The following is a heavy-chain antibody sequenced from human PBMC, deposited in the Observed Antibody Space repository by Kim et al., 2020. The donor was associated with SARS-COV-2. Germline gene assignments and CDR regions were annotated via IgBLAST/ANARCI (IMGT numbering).Heavy chain of an antibody. D-gene: IGHD3-3*01. CDR3: ARGRTISGVVILPVDYVDV. CDR2: ISTYNGNT. Sequence: ASVKVSCKASGYTFTRFAINWVRQAPGQGLEWMGWISTYNGNTGYAQKFQGRVTMTTDKSTNTAYMELRSLRSDDTAVYYCARGRTISGVVILPVDYVDVWGKGTTVSVSS. V-gene: IGHV1-18*01. J-gene: IGHJ6*03. CDR1: GYTFTRFA.